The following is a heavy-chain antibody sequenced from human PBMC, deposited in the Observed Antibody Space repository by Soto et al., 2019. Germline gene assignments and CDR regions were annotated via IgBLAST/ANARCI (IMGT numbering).Heavy chain of an antibody. CDR3: ARERGGYGLFDS. J-gene: IGHJ4*02. CDR1: GGSISSYY. Sequence: SETLSLTCTASGGSISSYYWSWIRQPPGKGLEWIGYIYYSGSTNYNPSLKSRVTISVDTSKNQFSLKLSSVTAADTAVYYCARERGGYGLFDSWGQGTLVTVSS. D-gene: IGHD5-18*01. CDR2: IYYSGST. V-gene: IGHV4-59*01.